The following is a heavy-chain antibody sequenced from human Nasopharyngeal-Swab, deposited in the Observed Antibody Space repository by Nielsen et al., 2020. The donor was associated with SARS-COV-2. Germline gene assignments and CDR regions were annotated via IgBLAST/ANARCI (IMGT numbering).Heavy chain of an antibody. V-gene: IGHV4-39*01. CDR2: IYYSGST. J-gene: IGHJ6*03. D-gene: IGHD2-2*01. CDR3: ARLVGYCSSTSCYAGVGHYYYYYMDV. Sequence: WIRKPPGKGLEWIGRIYYSGSTYYNPSLKSRVTISVDTSKSQFSLKLSSVTAADTAVYYCARLVGYCSSTSCYAGVGHYYYYYMDVWGKGTTVTVSS.